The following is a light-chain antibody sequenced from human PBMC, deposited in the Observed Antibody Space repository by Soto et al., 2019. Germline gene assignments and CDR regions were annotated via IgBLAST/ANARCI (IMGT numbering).Light chain of an antibody. Sequence: DNQMTQSPSSLSASVGDRVTITCRASQNIDRYLNWYQQKPGKAPKLLIYAASSLQSGVPSRFSGSGSGTDFTLTISSLQAEDFAPYYCQQSNRVPSLTFGGGTKVEI. CDR2: AAS. V-gene: IGKV1-39*01. CDR3: QQSNRVPSLT. J-gene: IGKJ4*01. CDR1: QNIDRY.